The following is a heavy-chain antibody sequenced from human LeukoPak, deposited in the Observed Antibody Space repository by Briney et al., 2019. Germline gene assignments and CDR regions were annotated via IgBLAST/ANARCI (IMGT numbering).Heavy chain of an antibody. CDR2: ISAYNGNT. V-gene: IGHV1-18*01. D-gene: IGHD5-18*01. J-gene: IGHJ4*02. Sequence: ASVKVSCKASGYTFTSYGISWVRQAPGQGLEWMGWISAYNGNTNYAQKLQGRVTMTTDTSTSTAYMELRSLRSGDTAVYYCARTRGYSYGYLTFDYWGQGTLVTVSS. CDR3: ARTRGYSYGYLTFDY. CDR1: GYTFTSYG.